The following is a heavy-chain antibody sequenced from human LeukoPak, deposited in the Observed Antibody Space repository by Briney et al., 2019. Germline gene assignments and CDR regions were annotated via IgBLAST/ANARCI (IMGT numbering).Heavy chain of an antibody. CDR1: GFTVSSNY. Sequence: GGSLRLSCAASGFTVSSNYMNWVRQAPEKRLEWVSIIYSGGTTYYADSVKGRFTISRDNSKNTLYLQMNSLRAEDTAVYYCARGSDSSGYYYFDYWGQGTLVTVSS. CDR2: IYSGGTT. CDR3: ARGSDSSGYYYFDY. J-gene: IGHJ4*02. V-gene: IGHV3-66*01. D-gene: IGHD3-22*01.